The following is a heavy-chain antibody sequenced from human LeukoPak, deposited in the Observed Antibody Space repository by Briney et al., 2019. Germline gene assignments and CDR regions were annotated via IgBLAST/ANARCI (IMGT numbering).Heavy chain of an antibody. J-gene: IGHJ4*02. CDR2: IYYSGST. Sequence: PSQTLSPTCAVSGGSISSGGYSWSWIRQPPGKGLEWIGYIYYSGSTYYNPSLKSRVTISVDTSKNQFSLKLSSVTAADTAVYYCARGFDCTNGVCYSYFDYWGQGTLVTVSS. CDR3: ARGFDCTNGVCYSYFDY. D-gene: IGHD2-8*01. V-gene: IGHV4-30-4*07. CDR1: GGSISSGGYS.